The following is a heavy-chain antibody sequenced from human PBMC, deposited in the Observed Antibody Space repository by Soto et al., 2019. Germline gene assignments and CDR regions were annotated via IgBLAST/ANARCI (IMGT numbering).Heavy chain of an antibody. D-gene: IGHD1-26*01. V-gene: IGHV1-18*01. Sequence: QVQLVQSGAEVKKPGASVRVSCKASGYTFINYGITWVRQAPGQGHEWMGWLSAYNGNTSSSEKLQDRVTMTTDTSTNTVSMDLRSLTSDDTAVYYCARWSAIVGGAEALDVWGQGTMVIVSS. CDR3: ARWSAIVGGAEALDV. CDR1: GYTFINYG. CDR2: LSAYNGNT. J-gene: IGHJ3*01.